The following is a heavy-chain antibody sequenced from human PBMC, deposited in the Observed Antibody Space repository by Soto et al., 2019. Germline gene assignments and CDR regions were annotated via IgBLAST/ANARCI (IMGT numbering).Heavy chain of an antibody. CDR1: GFTLSNVG. Sequence: QVQLVESGGGVVQPGGSLRLSCAASGFTLSNVGMHWVRQAPGKGLEWVAIIWYDGSKKFYGDSVKGRFTISRDTSKNTLYLQMNDLIAEDTAVYYCARDEHIIRGVLYGMDVWGQGTTVTVSS. CDR3: ARDEHIIRGVLYGMDV. D-gene: IGHD3-10*01. CDR2: IWYDGSKK. J-gene: IGHJ6*02. V-gene: IGHV3-33*01.